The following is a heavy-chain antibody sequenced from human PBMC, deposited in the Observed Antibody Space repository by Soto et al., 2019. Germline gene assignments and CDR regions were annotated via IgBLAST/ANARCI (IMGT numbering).Heavy chain of an antibody. J-gene: IGHJ4*02. Sequence: QVQLQESGPGLVKPSQTLSLTCTVSGGSISSGAYYWSWVRQPPGKGLEWIGYIYYSGSTYYNPSLKSRVTISVDTSKNQFSLKLSSVTATDTAVYYCARDNYGDTYYFDYWGQGTLVTASS. D-gene: IGHD4-17*01. CDR1: GGSISSGAYY. CDR2: IYYSGST. V-gene: IGHV4-30-4*01. CDR3: ARDNYGDTYYFDY.